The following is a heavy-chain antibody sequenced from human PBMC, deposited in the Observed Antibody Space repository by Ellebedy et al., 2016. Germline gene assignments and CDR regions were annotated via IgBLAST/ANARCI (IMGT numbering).Heavy chain of an antibody. CDR2: LNPSDGTK. J-gene: IGHJ3*01. V-gene: IGHV1-46*01. CDR3: ARAIESDHDAADV. CDR1: GYSFTAFY. Sequence: ASVKVSCXASGYSFTAFYIHWVRQAPGQGLEWMGVLNPSDGTKNYAQKFQDRIIMTRDTSTSTVSMELRSLRSEDSAVYYCARAIESDHDAADVWGQGTLVTVSS.